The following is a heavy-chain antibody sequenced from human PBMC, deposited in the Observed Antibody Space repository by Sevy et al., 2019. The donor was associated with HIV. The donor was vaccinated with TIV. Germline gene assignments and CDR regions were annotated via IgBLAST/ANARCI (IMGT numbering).Heavy chain of an antibody. Sequence: SVKVSCKASGGTFSSYAISWVRQAPGQGLEWMGGIIPIFGTANYAQKFQGRVTITADESTSTAYMELSSLRSEDTAVYYCARDQGRVVQGLYYYGMDVWGQGTTVTVSS. D-gene: IGHD3-10*01. CDR2: IIPIFGTA. CDR1: GGTFSSYA. J-gene: IGHJ6*02. V-gene: IGHV1-69*13. CDR3: ARDQGRVVQGLYYYGMDV.